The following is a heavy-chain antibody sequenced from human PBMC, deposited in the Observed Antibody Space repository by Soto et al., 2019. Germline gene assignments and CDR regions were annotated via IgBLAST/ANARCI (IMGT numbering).Heavy chain of an antibody. Sequence: QVQLVESGGGVVQPGRSLRLSCAASGFTFSSYAMHWVRQAPGKGLEWVAVISYDGSNKYYADSVKGRFTISRDNSKNTLYLQMNSLRAEDTAVYCCAREAATLYDSSGYYTYYGMDVWGQGTTVTVSS. CDR3: AREAATLYDSSGYYTYYGMDV. V-gene: IGHV3-30-3*01. CDR1: GFTFSSYA. J-gene: IGHJ6*02. D-gene: IGHD3-22*01. CDR2: ISYDGSNK.